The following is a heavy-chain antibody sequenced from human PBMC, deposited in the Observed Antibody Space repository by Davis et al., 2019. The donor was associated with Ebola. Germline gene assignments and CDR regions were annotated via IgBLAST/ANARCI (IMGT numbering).Heavy chain of an antibody. Sequence: PGGSLRLSCAASGFTFSSYDMNWVRQAPGKGLEWIADISSSSRSIYYADSVKGRFTISRDNAKNSLYLQMNSLRDDDTAVYYCARPGRSSSPGYWGQGTLVTVSS. V-gene: IGHV3-48*02. CDR1: GFTFSSYD. J-gene: IGHJ4*02. D-gene: IGHD6-6*01. CDR2: ISSSSRSI. CDR3: ARPGRSSSPGY.